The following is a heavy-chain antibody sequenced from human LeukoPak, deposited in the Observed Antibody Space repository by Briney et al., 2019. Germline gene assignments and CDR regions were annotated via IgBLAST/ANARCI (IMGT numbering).Heavy chain of an antibody. CDR1: GGSFSGYY. CDR3: AGVQLERPWYYYYGMDV. D-gene: IGHD1-1*01. J-gene: IGHJ6*02. Sequence: SETLSLTCAVYGGSFSGYYWSWIRQPPGKGLEWIGEINHSGSTNYNPSLKSRVTISVDTSKNQFSLKLSSVTAADTAVYYCAGVQLERPWYYYYGMDVWGQGTTVTVSS. CDR2: INHSGST. V-gene: IGHV4-34*01.